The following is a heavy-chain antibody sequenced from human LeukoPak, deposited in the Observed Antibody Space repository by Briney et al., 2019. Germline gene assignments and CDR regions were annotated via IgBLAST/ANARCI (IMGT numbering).Heavy chain of an antibody. V-gene: IGHV3-7*04. CDR2: TKQDGSEK. J-gene: IGHJ6*02. CDR3: ARGGGLDV. Sequence: SGGSLRLSCAASGFTFNNYAMSWVRQAPGKGLEWVAQTKQDGSEKYYVDSVKGRFTTSRDKNSLFLQMNSVRAEDTAVYFCARGGGLDVWGQGATVTVSS. CDR1: GFTFNNYA.